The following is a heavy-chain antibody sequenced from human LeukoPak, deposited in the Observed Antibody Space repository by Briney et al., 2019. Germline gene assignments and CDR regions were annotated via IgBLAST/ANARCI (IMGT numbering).Heavy chain of an antibody. CDR2: ISTSSSYI. V-gene: IGHV3-21*01. D-gene: IGHD4-23*01. Sequence: PGGSLRLSCAASGFTFSRSSMNWVRQAPGKGLEWVSSISTSSSYIYYADSVKGRFTISRDNAKNSLFLQMNSLRAEDTAVYYCTREQDREASATVVGDYWGQGTLVTVSS. J-gene: IGHJ4*02. CDR1: GFTFSRSS. CDR3: TREQDREASATVVGDY.